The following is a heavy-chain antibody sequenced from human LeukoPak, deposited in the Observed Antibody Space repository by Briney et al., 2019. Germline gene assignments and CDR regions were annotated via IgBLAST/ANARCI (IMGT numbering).Heavy chain of an antibody. J-gene: IGHJ6*02. D-gene: IGHD2-15*01. V-gene: IGHV3-21*01. Sequence: GGSLRLSCAASGFTFSSYSMNWVRQAPGKGLEWASSISSSSSYIYYADSVKGRFTISRDNAKNSLYLQMNSLRAEDTAVYYCAGSLAYCSGGSCYLGYYYYGMDVWGQGTTVTVSS. CDR2: ISSSSSYI. CDR3: AGSLAYCSGGSCYLGYYYYGMDV. CDR1: GFTFSSYS.